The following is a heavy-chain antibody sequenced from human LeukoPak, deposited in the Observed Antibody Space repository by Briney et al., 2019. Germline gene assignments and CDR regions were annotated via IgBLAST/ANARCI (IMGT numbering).Heavy chain of an antibody. CDR1: GGTFSSYA. J-gene: IGHJ5*02. D-gene: IGHD6-13*01. CDR3: ARLFTEQLAFDP. V-gene: IGHV1-69*13. Sequence: ASVKVSCKASGGTFSSYAISWVRQAPGQGLEWMGGIIPIFGTANYAQKFQGRVTITADESTSTANMELSSLRSEDTAVYYCARLFTEQLAFDPWGQGTLVTVSS. CDR2: IIPIFGTA.